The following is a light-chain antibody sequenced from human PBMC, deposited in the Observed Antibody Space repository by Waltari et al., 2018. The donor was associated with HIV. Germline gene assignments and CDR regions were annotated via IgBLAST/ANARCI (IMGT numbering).Light chain of an antibody. V-gene: IGLV2-14*03. CDR3: ESYTSTSVWV. CDR1: SSDVGGYNY. Sequence: QSALTQPASVSGSPGQSITISCTGSSSDVGGYNYVSWYQQHHGKAPRLMIYDVSTLPSGVSDGLSGSKSGGTASLTISGLQAEDEADYYCESYTSTSVWVFGGGTRLTVL. J-gene: IGLJ3*02. CDR2: DVS.